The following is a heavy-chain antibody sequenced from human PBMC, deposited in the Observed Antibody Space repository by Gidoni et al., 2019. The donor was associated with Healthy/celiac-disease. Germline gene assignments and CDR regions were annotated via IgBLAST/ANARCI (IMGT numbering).Heavy chain of an antibody. V-gene: IGHV3-21*01. CDR2: ISSSSSYI. D-gene: IGHD3-10*01. J-gene: IGHJ4*02. Sequence: EVQLVESGGGLVKPGGSLRLSCAASGFTFSSYSMNWVRQAPGKGLEWVSSISSSSSYIYYADSVKGRFTISRDNAKNSLYLQMNSLRAEDTAVYYCASFLGGSGSYYNDYWGQGTLVTVSS. CDR3: ASFLGGSGSYYNDY. CDR1: GFTFSSYS.